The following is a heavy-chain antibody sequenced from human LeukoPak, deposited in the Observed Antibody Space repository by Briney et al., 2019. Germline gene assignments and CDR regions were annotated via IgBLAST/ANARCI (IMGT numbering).Heavy chain of an antibody. CDR1: GFTFSSYG. CDR3: ARGGGLDV. CDR2: ISYDGSNK. Sequence: GGSLRLSCAASGFTFSSYGMHWVRQAPGKGLEWVAVISYDGSNKYYADSVKGRFTISRDNSKNTLYLQMSNLRAEDTAVYFCARGGGLDVWGQGATVTVSS. J-gene: IGHJ6*02. V-gene: IGHV3-30*03. D-gene: IGHD3-16*01.